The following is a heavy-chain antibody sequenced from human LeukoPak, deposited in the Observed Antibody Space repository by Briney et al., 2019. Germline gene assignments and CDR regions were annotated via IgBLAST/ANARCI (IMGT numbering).Heavy chain of an antibody. CDR2: IYHSGST. CDR3: VRHAALGPFDY. D-gene: IGHD7-27*01. CDR1: GYSISSGYY. V-gene: IGHV4-38-2*02. Sequence: SETLSLTCTVSGYSISSGYYWGWIRQPPGKGLQWIGNIYHSGSTHYNPSLKSRVTISVDTSKNQFSLKLRSVTAADTAVYYCVRHAALGPFDYWGQGTLVTVSS. J-gene: IGHJ4*02.